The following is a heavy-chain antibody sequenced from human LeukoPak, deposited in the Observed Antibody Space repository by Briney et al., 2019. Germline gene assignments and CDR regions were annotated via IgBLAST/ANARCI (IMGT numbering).Heavy chain of an antibody. V-gene: IGHV1-2*02. CDR1: GYTFTGYS. J-gene: IGHJ4*02. CDR2: IIPNSGAT. CDR3: ARDSEYCTSTNCFHPFDS. Sequence: GASVTVSCRPSGYTFTGYSMHWVRQAPGQGLEWMGRIIPNSGATQFAQKFQGRVTMTRDTSVSSVFMDLSGLTSDDTAIYYCARDSEYCTSTNCFHPFDSWGQGTLVTVSS. D-gene: IGHD2-2*01.